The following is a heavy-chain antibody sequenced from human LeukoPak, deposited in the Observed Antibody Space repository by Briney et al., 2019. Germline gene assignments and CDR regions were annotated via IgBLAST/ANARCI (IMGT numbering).Heavy chain of an antibody. Sequence: ASVKVSCKASGYTFNTYGISWVRQAPGQGLEWMGWISAYNGNTNYAQKVQGRVTMTSDTSTSTAYMELRSLRSDDTAVYYCARDQGVVVVPAAIVHWGQGTLVTVSS. CDR3: ARDQGVVVVPAAIVH. CDR2: ISAYNGNT. CDR1: GYTFNTYG. D-gene: IGHD2-2*01. J-gene: IGHJ5*02. V-gene: IGHV1-18*01.